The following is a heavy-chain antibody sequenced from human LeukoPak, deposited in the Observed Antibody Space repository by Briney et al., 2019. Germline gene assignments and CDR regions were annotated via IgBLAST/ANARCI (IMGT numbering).Heavy chain of an antibody. CDR2: IYYSGST. CDR3: ARHQGNTAMVTSYYYYYMDV. V-gene: IGHV4-39*01. Sequence: SETLSLTCTVSGGSIGSSSYYWGWIRQPPGKGLNWIGSIYYSGSTYYNPSLKSRVTISVDTSKNQFSLKLSSVTAADTAVYYCARHQGNTAMVTSYYYYYMDVWGKGTTVTISS. CDR1: GGSIGSSSYY. D-gene: IGHD5-18*01. J-gene: IGHJ6*03.